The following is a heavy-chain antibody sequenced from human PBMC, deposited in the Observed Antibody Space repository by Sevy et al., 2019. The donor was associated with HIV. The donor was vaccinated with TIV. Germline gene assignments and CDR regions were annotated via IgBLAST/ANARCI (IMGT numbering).Heavy chain of an antibody. CDR1: GGSISTSDFY. Sequence: SETLSLTCTVSGGSISTSDFYWGWIRQSPGKGLEWIGSIFNSGITYYNPSLKSRVTISVDTSKNKFFLRVNTVTAADAAVDYCARHRFASSYSAFDYWGQGALVTVSS. CDR2: IFNSGIT. V-gene: IGHV4-39*01. J-gene: IGHJ4*02. D-gene: IGHD2-15*01. CDR3: ARHRFASSYSAFDY.